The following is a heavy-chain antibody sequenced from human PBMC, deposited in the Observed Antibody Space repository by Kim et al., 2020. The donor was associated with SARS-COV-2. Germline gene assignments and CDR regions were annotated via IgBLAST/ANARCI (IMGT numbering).Heavy chain of an antibody. Sequence: GGSLRLSCAASGFTVSSNYMSWVRQAPGKGLEWVSVIYSGGSTYYADSVKGRFTISRDNSKNTLYLQMNSLRAEDTAVYYCARDALPRKEYGGNSVRLDYYYYMDVWGKGTTVTFSS. D-gene: IGHD2-21*02. CDR1: GFTVSSNY. J-gene: IGHJ6*03. CDR3: ARDALPRKEYGGNSVRLDYYYYMDV. CDR2: IYSGGST. V-gene: IGHV3-66*01.